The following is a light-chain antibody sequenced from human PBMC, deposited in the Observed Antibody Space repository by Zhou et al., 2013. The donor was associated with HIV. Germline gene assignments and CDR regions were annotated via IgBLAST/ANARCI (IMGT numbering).Light chain of an antibody. CDR2: AAS. J-gene: IGKJ2*01. CDR3: QQYYSTPQT. V-gene: IGKV1-NL1*01. CDR1: QGISNS. Sequence: DIQMTQSPSSLSASVGDRVTITCRASQGISNSLAWYQQKPGKAPKLLLYAASRLESGVPSRFSGSGSGTDYTLTISSLQPEDFATYYCQQYYSTPQTFGPGDRSWRSN.